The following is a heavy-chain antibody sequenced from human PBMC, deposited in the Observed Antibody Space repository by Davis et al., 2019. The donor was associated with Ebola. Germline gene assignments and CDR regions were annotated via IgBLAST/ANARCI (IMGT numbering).Heavy chain of an antibody. J-gene: IGHJ4*02. CDR1: GFTFSAYW. V-gene: IGHV3-7*03. CDR3: AREPNSFDY. Sequence: PGGSLRLSCAASGFTFSAYWMSWVRQAPGKGLKWMANIKPDGSEKYYVDSVKGRFTISRDNAKNSLYLQMNGLRAEDTAVYYCAREPNSFDYWGQGTLLTVSS. CDR2: IKPDGSEK.